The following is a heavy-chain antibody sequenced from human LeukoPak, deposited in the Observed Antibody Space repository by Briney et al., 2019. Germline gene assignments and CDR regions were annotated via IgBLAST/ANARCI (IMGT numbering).Heavy chain of an antibody. D-gene: IGHD3-10*01. CDR2: INPSGGST. J-gene: IGHJ4*02. CDR1: GHSLTSYS. CDR3: ARGFDGLRLKGQYFDY. Sequence: ASVKVSCKAFGHSLTSYSMHWVRQAPGQGLEWMGIINPSGGSTSYAQEFQGRVTMTRDTSTSTVYMEATSLRSEDTAVYYCARGFDGLRLKGQYFDYWGQGTLVTVSS. V-gene: IGHV1-46*01.